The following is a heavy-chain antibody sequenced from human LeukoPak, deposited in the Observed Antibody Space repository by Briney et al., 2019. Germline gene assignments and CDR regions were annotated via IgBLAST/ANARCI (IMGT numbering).Heavy chain of an antibody. CDR2: IYSTGTT. V-gene: IGHV4-31*03. Sequence: ASETLSLTCTVSGVSISSGGYYLNWIRQHPEKGLEWIGYIYSTGTTYYNPSLQSRVTISLDTSKNQFSLNLMSVTAADTAMYYCTRRNIGPTPGGFDPWGQGTQVIVSS. D-gene: IGHD2/OR15-2a*01. J-gene: IGHJ5*02. CDR3: TRRNIGPTPGGFDP. CDR1: GVSISSGGYY.